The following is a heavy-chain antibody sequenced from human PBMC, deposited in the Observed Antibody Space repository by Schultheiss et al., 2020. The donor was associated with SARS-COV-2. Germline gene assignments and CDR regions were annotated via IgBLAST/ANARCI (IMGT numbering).Heavy chain of an antibody. Sequence: GGSLRLSCAASGFTFSSFEMNWVRQAPGKGLEWVAVISYDGSNKHYADSVKGRFTISRDNSKNTLYLQMNSLRAEDTAVYYCARDKEASSSWYYFDYWGQGTLVTVSS. J-gene: IGHJ4*02. CDR1: GFTFSSFE. V-gene: IGHV3-30*01. CDR2: ISYDGSNK. CDR3: ARDKEASSSWYYFDY. D-gene: IGHD6-13*01.